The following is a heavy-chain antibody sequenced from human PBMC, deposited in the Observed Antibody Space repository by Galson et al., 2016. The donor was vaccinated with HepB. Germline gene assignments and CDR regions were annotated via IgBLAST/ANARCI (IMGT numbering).Heavy chain of an antibody. CDR1: GDSVSGNSVT. Sequence: CAISGDSVSGNSVTWNWIRQSPSRGLEWLGRTYYRSKWYNDYAVSVKSRITINSDTSKNQFSLQLNSVTPEDTADYYCGRQYRNACDIWGQGTMVAVSS. CDR3: GRQYRNACDI. D-gene: IGHD2-2*02. J-gene: IGHJ3*02. CDR2: TYYRSKWYN. V-gene: IGHV6-1*01.